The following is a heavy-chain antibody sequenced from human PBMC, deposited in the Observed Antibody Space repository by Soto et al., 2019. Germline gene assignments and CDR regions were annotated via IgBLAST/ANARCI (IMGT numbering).Heavy chain of an antibody. CDR1: GDSFSNYW. V-gene: IGHV5-10-1*01. D-gene: IGHD5-12*01. Sequence: PGESLKISCKGSGDSFSNYWIAWVRQKPGKGLEWMGRIDPSDSQTYYSPSFRGHVTISATKSITTVFLQWSSLRASDTAMYFCARKDKSGYFNWFDPWGQGTLVTVSS. CDR3: ARKDKSGYFNWFDP. CDR2: IDPSDSQT. J-gene: IGHJ5*02.